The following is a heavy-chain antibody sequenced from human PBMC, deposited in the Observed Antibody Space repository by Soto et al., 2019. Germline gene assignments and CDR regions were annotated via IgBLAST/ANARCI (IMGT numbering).Heavy chain of an antibody. D-gene: IGHD1-26*01. CDR1: GFTFGSFA. CDR3: VKKIAGTTTSGAYWYFDL. CDR2: ITGGGDST. V-gene: IGHV3-23*01. Sequence: EVQLLESGGGLVQPGGSLRLSCAASGFTFGSFAMNWVRQAPGKGLEWVSGITGGGDSTFYADSVKGRFTISRVQSKNTVYLQMNSLRAEDTAVYYCVKKIAGTTTSGAYWYFDLWGRGTLVTVSS. J-gene: IGHJ2*01.